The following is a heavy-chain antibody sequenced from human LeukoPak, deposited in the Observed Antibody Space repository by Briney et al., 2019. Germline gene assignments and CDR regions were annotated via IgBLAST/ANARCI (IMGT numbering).Heavy chain of an antibody. D-gene: IGHD3-3*01. CDR1: GYTFTGYY. CDR3: AKESAYHLDL. CDR2: MIPNSGGT. Sequence: ASVKVSCKASGYTFTGYYIHWVRQAPGQGLEWVGWMIPNSGGTNYAQNFHGRITMTRDTSISTAHMELNNLRSDDTAVYYCAKESAYHLDLWGQGTLVTVSS. J-gene: IGHJ5*02. V-gene: IGHV1-2*02.